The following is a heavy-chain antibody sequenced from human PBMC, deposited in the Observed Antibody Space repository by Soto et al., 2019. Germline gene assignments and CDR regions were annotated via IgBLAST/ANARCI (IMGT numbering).Heavy chain of an antibody. V-gene: IGHV3-23*01. Sequence: GGSLRLSCVASGFTFSRHGLSWVRQAPGKGLEWVSTINPGGVSTFYADSVKGRFTISRDNSKDTVYLQMNSLSVGDTAVYLCAKVDVSTAGSLGYWGQGALVTVSS. J-gene: IGHJ4*02. CDR1: GFTFSRHG. D-gene: IGHD6-13*01. CDR2: INPGGVST. CDR3: AKVDVSTAGSLGY.